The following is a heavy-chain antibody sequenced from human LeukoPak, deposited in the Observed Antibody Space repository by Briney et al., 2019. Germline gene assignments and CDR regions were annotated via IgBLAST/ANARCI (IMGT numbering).Heavy chain of an antibody. Sequence: PGGSLRLSCATSGFTFSSYWMSWVRQAPGKGLEWVANIKQDGSEKYYVDSVKGRFTISRDNAKNSLYLQMNSLRAEDTAVYYCARDNSVEDTAWWFDPWGQGTLVTVSS. CDR3: ARDNSVEDTAWWFDP. V-gene: IGHV3-7*01. D-gene: IGHD4-23*01. CDR1: GFTFSSYW. J-gene: IGHJ5*02. CDR2: IKQDGSEK.